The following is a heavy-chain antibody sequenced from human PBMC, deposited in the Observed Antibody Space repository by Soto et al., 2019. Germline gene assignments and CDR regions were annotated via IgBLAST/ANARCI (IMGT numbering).Heavy chain of an antibody. D-gene: IGHD6-13*01. CDR2: ISAYNGNT. CDR3: ARARSSWYTHYGMDV. V-gene: IGHV1-18*01. CDR1: GYTFTSYG. J-gene: IGHJ6*02. Sequence: ASVNVSCQASGYTFTSYGISWVRQAPGQGLEWMGWISAYNGNTNYAQKLQGKVTMTTDRSTSTAYMELRSLRFDDTAVYYCARARSSWYTHYGMDVWGQGTTVTVSS.